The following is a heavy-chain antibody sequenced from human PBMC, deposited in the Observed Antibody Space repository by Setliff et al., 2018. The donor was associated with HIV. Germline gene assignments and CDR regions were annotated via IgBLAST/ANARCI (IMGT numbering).Heavy chain of an antibody. J-gene: IGHJ5*02. CDR3: AREREAWSAYDS. Sequence: SETLSLTCTASGASVTNVLYYWSWLRQPAGKGLEWIGHIYTSGNSRYTNYNSSLESRVAISLDTSSNQFSLKLSSVTAADTAVYHCAREREAWSAYDSWGQGTLVTVSS. CDR2: IYTSGNSRYT. CDR1: GASVTNVLYY. V-gene: IGHV4-61*09. D-gene: IGHD3-3*01.